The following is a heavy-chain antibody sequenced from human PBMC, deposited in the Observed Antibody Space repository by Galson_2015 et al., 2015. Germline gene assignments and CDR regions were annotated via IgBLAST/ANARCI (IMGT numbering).Heavy chain of an antibody. CDR2: INSDASST. CDR3: ARASGVFIWYFDL. J-gene: IGHJ2*01. V-gene: IGHV3-74*01. D-gene: IGHD5/OR15-5a*01. CDR1: GFTFSRYW. Sequence: SLRLSCAASGFTFSRYWMHWVRQAPGKGLVWVSRINSDASSTSYADSVKGRFTISRDSAKNTLYLQINSLRAEDTAVFYCARASGVFIWYFDLWGRGTLVTVSS.